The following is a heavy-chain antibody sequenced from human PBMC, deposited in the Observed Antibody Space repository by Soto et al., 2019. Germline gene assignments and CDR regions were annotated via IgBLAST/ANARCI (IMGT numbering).Heavy chain of an antibody. V-gene: IGHV5-51*01. CDR3: AGGGVRGVITRTRDYYGMDV. CDR2: IYPADSDT. Sequence: GESLKISCQASGYSFTTYWISWVRQMPGKXXXXMGIIYPADSDTKYSPSFQGQVTISADKSISTAYLQWSSLKASDTAMYYCAGGGVRGVITRTRDYYGMDVWGQGTTVTVS. CDR1: GYSFTTYW. D-gene: IGHD3-10*01. J-gene: IGHJ6*02.